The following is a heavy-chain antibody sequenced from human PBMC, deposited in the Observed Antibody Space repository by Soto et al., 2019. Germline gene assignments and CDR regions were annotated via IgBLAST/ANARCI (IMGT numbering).Heavy chain of an antibody. D-gene: IGHD2-15*01. CDR2: ISPYNGDT. CDR3: ARTPRAQMIVLESATRFDY. Sequence: ASVKVSCKASGYTFTTYGFNWVRQAPGQGLEWMGWISPYNGDTNYAQNFQGRVTLTTDTSTSTAYMELRSLTSDDTAVYYCARTPRAQMIVLESATRFDYCGQRTLVTVSS. CDR1: GYTFTTYG. J-gene: IGHJ4*02. V-gene: IGHV1-18*04.